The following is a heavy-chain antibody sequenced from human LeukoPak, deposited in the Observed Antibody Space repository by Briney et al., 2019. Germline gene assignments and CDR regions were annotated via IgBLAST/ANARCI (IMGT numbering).Heavy chain of an antibody. V-gene: IGHV4-4*07. CDR3: ARQGYAASYYFLDY. Sequence: SETLSLTCTVSGGSIRSYFWGWVQQPAGKGLEWIGRIYTTGATFYNPSLKTRLTMSIDTSKNQFSLRLTSVVAADTAVYYCARQGYAASYYFLDYWSQGTLVTVSS. D-gene: IGHD1-26*01. CDR2: IYTTGAT. CDR1: GGSIRSYF. J-gene: IGHJ4*02.